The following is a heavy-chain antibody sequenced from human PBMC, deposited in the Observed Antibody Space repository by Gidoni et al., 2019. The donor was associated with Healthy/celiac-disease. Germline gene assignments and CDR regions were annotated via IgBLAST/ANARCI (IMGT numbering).Heavy chain of an antibody. D-gene: IGHD1-26*01. CDR1: GYSFTSYY. V-gene: IGHV1-46*01. CDR3: ARPEDVGQGRAFDI. CDR2: INPSGGST. Sequence: QVQLLQSGAEVKKPAASVKVSCKASGYSFTSYYMHWVRQAPGQGLEWMGIINPSGGSTSYAQKFQGRVTMTRDTSTSTVYMELSSPRSEDPAVYYCARPEDVGQGRAFDIWGQGTMATVSS. J-gene: IGHJ3*02.